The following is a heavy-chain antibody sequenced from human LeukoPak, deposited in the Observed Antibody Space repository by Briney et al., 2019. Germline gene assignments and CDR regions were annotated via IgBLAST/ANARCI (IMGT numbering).Heavy chain of an antibody. Sequence: SETLSLTCAVSGDSVSSSSYVWGWIRQPPGKGLEWIGSLYSSGSTYSNPSLKSRFTISLDNSKNQFVLKLTSVTAADTAVYYCAGGSRGYQEAFDYWGQGALVPVSS. V-gene: IGHV4-39*06. CDR1: GDSVSSSSYV. CDR3: AGGSRGYQEAFDY. J-gene: IGHJ4*02. CDR2: LYSSGST. D-gene: IGHD3-22*01.